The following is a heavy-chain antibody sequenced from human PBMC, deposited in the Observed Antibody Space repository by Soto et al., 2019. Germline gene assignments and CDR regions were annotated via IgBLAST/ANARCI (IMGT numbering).Heavy chain of an antibody. CDR2: IIPIFGTA. D-gene: IGHD5-18*01. CDR1: GGTFSSYA. V-gene: IGHV1-69*13. CDR3: ARDLWSRVSPTAMVYYGIDV. Sequence: SVKVSCKASGGTFSSYAISWVRQAPGQGLEWMGGIIPIFGTANYAQKFQGRVTITADESTSTAYMELSSLRSEDTAVYYCARDLWSRVSPTAMVYYGIDVWGQGTMVTVSS. J-gene: IGHJ6*02.